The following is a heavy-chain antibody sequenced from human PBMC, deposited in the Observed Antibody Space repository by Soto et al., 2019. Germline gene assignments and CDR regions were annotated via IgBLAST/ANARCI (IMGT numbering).Heavy chain of an antibody. Sequence: ASVKVSCKVPGYTLTELSMHWVRQAPGKGLEWMGGFDPEDGETIYAQKFQGRVTMTEDTSTDTAYMELSSLRSEDTAVYYCATSSSGWYYFDYWGQGTLVTVSS. D-gene: IGHD6-19*01. V-gene: IGHV1-24*01. CDR2: FDPEDGET. CDR1: GYTLTELS. CDR3: ATSSSGWYYFDY. J-gene: IGHJ4*02.